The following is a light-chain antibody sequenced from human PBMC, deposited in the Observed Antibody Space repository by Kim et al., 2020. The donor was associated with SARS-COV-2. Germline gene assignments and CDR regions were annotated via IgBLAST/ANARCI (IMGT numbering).Light chain of an antibody. CDR2: DND. Sequence: VTISCTGSSANIGAGVNVFWYQQLSGTAPKLLISDNDNRPPGVPDRFSTSKSGTSASLAITGLQAEDEADYYCQSYDVSLSGFVIFGGGTQLTVL. CDR1: SANIGAGVN. CDR3: QSYDVSLSGFVI. J-gene: IGLJ2*01. V-gene: IGLV1-40*01.